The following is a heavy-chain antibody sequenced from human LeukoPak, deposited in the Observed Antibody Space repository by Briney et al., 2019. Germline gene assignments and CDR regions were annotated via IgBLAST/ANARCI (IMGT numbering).Heavy chain of an antibody. CDR1: GGSVSSSGHY. CDR2: LHYSGST. J-gene: IGHJ4*02. V-gene: IGHV4-39*01. Sequence: SETLSLTCTVSGGSVSSSGHYWGWIRQPPGKELEWIGSLHYSGSTYHSPSLKSRITMSADTSKNQFSLKLSSVAAADTAVYYCARHRDGYNRPFDYWGQGTLVTVSS. D-gene: IGHD5-24*01. CDR3: ARHRDGYNRPFDY.